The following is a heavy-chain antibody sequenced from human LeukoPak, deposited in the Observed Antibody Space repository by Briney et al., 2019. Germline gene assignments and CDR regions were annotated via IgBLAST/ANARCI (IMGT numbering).Heavy chain of an antibody. Sequence: GGSLRLSCAASGFPFTTYTMAWVRQAPGGGVEWVSCISGDGGGTYYAHPVKGRFAISRDNSKNTLYLQMNSLRAEDTAVYYCAKDRFVVVTHFDYWGQGTLVTVSS. CDR1: GFPFTTYT. D-gene: IGHD2-15*01. J-gene: IGHJ4*02. V-gene: IGHV3-23*01. CDR3: AKDRFVVVTHFDY. CDR2: ISGDGGGT.